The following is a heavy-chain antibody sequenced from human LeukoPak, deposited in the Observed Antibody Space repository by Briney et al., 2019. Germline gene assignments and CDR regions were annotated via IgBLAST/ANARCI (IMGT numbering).Heavy chain of an antibody. CDR1: GFTFSSYA. J-gene: IGHJ6*02. Sequence: GGSLRLSCAASGFTFSSYAMSWVRQAPGKGLEWVSAISGSGGSTYYADSVKGRFTISRDNSTNTLYLQMNSLRAQDTAVYYCAKGGGGYYYDSSGYPTYYYYYGMDVWGQGTTVTVSS. V-gene: IGHV3-23*01. CDR3: AKGGGGYYYDSSGYPTYYYYYGMDV. D-gene: IGHD3-22*01. CDR2: ISGSGGST.